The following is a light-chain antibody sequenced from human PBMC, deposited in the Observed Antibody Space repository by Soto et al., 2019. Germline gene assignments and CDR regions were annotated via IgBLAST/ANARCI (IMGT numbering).Light chain of an antibody. V-gene: IGKV1-5*03. Sequence: DIQMTQSPSTLSASVGDRVTITCRASQTISTLLAWYQQRPGKAPNLLIYKASSLESGVTSRFSGSGSGTEFTLTISSLQPDDFAPYFCQQYSTYPWTFGQGTKVEVK. CDR2: KAS. J-gene: IGKJ1*01. CDR3: QQYSTYPWT. CDR1: QTISTL.